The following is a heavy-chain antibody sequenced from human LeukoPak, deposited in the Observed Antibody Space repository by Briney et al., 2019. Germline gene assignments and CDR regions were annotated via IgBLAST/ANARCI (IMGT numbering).Heavy chain of an antibody. CDR1: GFTLTGYG. CDR2: IWYNGNNK. J-gene: IGHJ3*02. CDR3: ARDGLASIGLDM. V-gene: IGHV3-33*01. D-gene: IGHD6-13*01. Sequence: GRSLRLSCAASGFTLTGYGMHWVRQAPGKGLEWVAVIWYNGNNKYYADSVKGRFTVSRDTSKNTLYLQMNRLRGEDTAKYYCARDGLASIGLDMWGQGTVVTVSS.